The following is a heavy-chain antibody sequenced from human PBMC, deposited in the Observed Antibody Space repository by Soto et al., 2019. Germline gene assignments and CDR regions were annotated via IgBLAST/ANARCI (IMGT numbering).Heavy chain of an antibody. CDR3: ARESDYYYCGMDV. V-gene: IGHV3-11*06. J-gene: IGHJ6*02. CDR2: ISSSSSYT. CDR1: GFTFSDYY. Sequence: GGSLRLSCAASGFTFSDYYMSWIRQAPGKGLEWVSYISSSSSYTNYAGSVKGRFTISRDNAKNSLYLQMNSLRAEDTAVYYCARESDYYYCGMDVWGQGATVTVSS.